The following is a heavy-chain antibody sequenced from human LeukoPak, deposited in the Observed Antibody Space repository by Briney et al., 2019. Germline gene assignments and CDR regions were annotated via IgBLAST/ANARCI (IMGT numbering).Heavy chain of an antibody. V-gene: IGHV3-21*01. D-gene: IGHD2-15*01. CDR2: ISSSSSYI. Sequence: GGSLRLSCAASGFTFSSYAMSWVRQAPGKGLEWVSSISSSSSYIYYADSVKGRFTISRDNAKNSLYLQMNSLRAEDTAVYYCASPDDCSGGSCYFDYWGQGTLVTVSS. J-gene: IGHJ4*02. CDR3: ASPDDCSGGSCYFDY. CDR1: GFTFSSYA.